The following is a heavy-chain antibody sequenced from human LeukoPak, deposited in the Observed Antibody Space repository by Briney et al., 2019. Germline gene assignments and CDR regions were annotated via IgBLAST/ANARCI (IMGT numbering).Heavy chain of an antibody. Sequence: ATVKVSCKVSGYTLTELSMHWVRQAPGKGLEWMGGFDPEDGETIYAQKFQGRVTMTEDTSTDTAYMELSSLRSEDTAVYYCATFFPSSGPYFDYWGQGTLVTVSS. D-gene: IGHD3-22*01. CDR2: FDPEDGET. CDR1: GYTLTELS. J-gene: IGHJ4*02. CDR3: ATFFPSSGPYFDY. V-gene: IGHV1-24*01.